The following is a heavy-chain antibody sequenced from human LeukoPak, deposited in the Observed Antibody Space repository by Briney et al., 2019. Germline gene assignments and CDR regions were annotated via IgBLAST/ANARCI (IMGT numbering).Heavy chain of an antibody. J-gene: IGHJ4*02. D-gene: IGHD3-22*01. Sequence: GGSLRLSCAASGFTFSTYGMHWVRQAPGKGLEWVAFIRYDGNNKFYADSVKGRFTISRDNAKNSLYLQMNSLRAEDTAVYYCARDLRSSVVSRFDYWGQGTLVTVSS. CDR1: GFTFSTYG. CDR3: ARDLRSSVVSRFDY. V-gene: IGHV3-30*02. CDR2: IRYDGNNK.